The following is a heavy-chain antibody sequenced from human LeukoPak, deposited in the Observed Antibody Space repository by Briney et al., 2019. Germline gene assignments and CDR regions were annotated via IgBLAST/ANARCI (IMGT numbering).Heavy chain of an antibody. V-gene: IGHV4-59*12. CDR2: IYYTGRT. J-gene: IGHJ3*02. Sequence: TSETLSLTCTVSGASISNYYWSWIRQPPGKGLEWIGYIYYTGRTNYNPSLKSRVTMSVDTSKNQFSLKLSSVTAADTAVYYCARDRDDYSSDAFDIWGQGTMVTVSS. D-gene: IGHD4-11*01. CDR1: GASISNYY. CDR3: ARDRDDYSSDAFDI.